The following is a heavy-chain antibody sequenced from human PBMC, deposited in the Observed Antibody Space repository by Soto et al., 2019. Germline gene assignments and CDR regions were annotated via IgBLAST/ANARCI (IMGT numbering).Heavy chain of an antibody. D-gene: IGHD4-17*01. CDR1: GGTFSSDA. CDR3: ARESSRFSLDSWFDL. Sequence: QVQLVQSGAEVKKPGSSVKVSCKASGGTFSSDAISWVRQAPGQGLEWMGGFIPVFGTSRYAQKFQGRVTITADESTSTAYMELSSLRSDDTAVYYYARESSRFSLDSWFDLWGQGTQVTVSS. CDR2: FIPVFGTS. J-gene: IGHJ5*02. V-gene: IGHV1-69*01.